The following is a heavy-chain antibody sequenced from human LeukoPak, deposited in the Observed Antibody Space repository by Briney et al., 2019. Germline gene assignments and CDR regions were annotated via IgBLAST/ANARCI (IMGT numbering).Heavy chain of an antibody. D-gene: IGHD4-17*01. CDR1: GYTFTSYA. CDR2: INAGNGNT. V-gene: IGHV1-3*01. J-gene: IGHJ4*02. CDR3: ARGGDGDYGLADY. Sequence: GASVKVSCKASGYTFTSYAMHWVRQAPGQRLEWMGWINAGNGNTKYSQKFQGRVTITRDTSASTAYMELSSLRSEDTAVYYCARGGDGDYGLADYWGQGTLVTVSS.